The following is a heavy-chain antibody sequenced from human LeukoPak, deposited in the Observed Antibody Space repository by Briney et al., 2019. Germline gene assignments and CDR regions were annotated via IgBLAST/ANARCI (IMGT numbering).Heavy chain of an antibody. V-gene: IGHV3-23*01. CDR2: ISHSGVRT. D-gene: IGHD6-25*01. CDR3: VKAGPAYLDS. Sequence: GGSLRLSCAASGFNFSGIGMYWVRQVPGKGLEWVSAISHSGVRTYYADSVKGRFTSSRDNSNNTLYLEMNSLRVEDTAVYYCVKAGPAYLDSWGQGTLLIVSS. CDR1: GFNFSGIG. J-gene: IGHJ4*02.